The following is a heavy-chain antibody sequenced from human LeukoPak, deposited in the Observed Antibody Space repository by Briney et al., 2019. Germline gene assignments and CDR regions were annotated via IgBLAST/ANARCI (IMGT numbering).Heavy chain of an antibody. J-gene: IGHJ4*02. V-gene: IGHV3-11*04. CDR3: ARVEAASFDY. D-gene: IGHD6-13*01. Sequence: GGSLRLSCAASGFTFSDYYMSWIRQAPGKGLEWISYISSSGNSISYADSVKGRFTISRDNAKNSLYLQMNSLRAEDTAVYYCARVEAASFDYWGQGTLVTVSS. CDR2: ISSSGNSI. CDR1: GFTFSDYY.